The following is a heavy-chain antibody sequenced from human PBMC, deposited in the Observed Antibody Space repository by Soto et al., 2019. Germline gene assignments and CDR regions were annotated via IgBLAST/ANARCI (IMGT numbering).Heavy chain of an antibody. V-gene: IGHV3-64*01. D-gene: IGHD3-9*01. CDR2: ISSNGGST. CDR3: AREQNDILTGYYYYYLDV. CDR1: GFTFSSYA. J-gene: IGHJ6*03. Sequence: EVQLVESGGGLVQPGGTLRLSWAASGFTFSSYAMHWVRQAPGKGLEYVSAISSNGGSTYDANSVKGRFTITRDNSKNTLYLQMGSRIAEYMAVYYCAREQNDILTGYYYYYLDVWGKGTTVTVSS.